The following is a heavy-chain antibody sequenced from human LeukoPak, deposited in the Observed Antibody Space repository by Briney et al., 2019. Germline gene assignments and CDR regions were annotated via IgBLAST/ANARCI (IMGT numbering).Heavy chain of an antibody. J-gene: IGHJ4*02. CDR3: AKDLMYRGAGSYFDY. Sequence: GGSLRLSCAASGFTFSTYNMIWVRQAPGKGLEWVAILSHDGNNEYYADSVKGRFTISRDNSKSTLSLQMNSLRAEDTAVYYCAKDLMYRGAGSYFDYWGQGTLVTVSS. CDR1: GFTFSTYN. D-gene: IGHD3-10*01. V-gene: IGHV3-30*04. CDR2: LSHDGNNE.